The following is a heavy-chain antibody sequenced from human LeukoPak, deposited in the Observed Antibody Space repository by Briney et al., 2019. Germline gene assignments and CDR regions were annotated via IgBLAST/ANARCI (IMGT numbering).Heavy chain of an antibody. CDR3: ARHHYYGSGSPNWFDP. V-gene: IGHV4-39*01. D-gene: IGHD3-10*01. J-gene: IGHJ5*02. CDR2: IYYSGST. CDR1: GGSIGTSSDY. Sequence: PSETLSLTCTVSGGSIGTSSDYWGWIRQPPGKGLEWIGSIYYSGSTYYNPSLKSRVTISVDTSKNQFSLKLSSVTAADMAVYYCARHHYYGSGSPNWFDPWGQGTLVTVSS.